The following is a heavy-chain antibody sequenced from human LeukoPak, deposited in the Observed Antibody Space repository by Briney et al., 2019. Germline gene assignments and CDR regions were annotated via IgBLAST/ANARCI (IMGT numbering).Heavy chain of an antibody. CDR2: ISYDGSNK. CDR1: GFTFSSYG. D-gene: IGHD3-22*01. CDR3: AKGRTYYDSSALVFDY. Sequence: GRSLRLSRAASGFTFSSYGMHWVRQAPGKGLEWVAVISYDGSNKYYADSVKGRFTISRDNSKNTLYVQMNSLRAEDTAVYYCAKGRTYYDSSALVFDYWGQGTLVTVSS. J-gene: IGHJ4*02. V-gene: IGHV3-30*18.